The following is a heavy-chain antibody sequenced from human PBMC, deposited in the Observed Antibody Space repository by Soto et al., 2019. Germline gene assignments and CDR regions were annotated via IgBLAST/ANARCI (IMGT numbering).Heavy chain of an antibody. J-gene: IGHJ3*02. Sequence: QVQLVQSGAEVKKPGSSVKVSCKASGGTFSSYAISWVRQAPGQGLEWMGGIIPIFGTANYAQKLQGRVTITADKSTSTADMELSSLRSEDTAVYYCARDMNDFWSVFVGAFDIWGQGTMVTVSS. CDR2: IIPIFGTA. CDR3: ARDMNDFWSVFVGAFDI. CDR1: GGTFSSYA. V-gene: IGHV1-69*06. D-gene: IGHD3-3*01.